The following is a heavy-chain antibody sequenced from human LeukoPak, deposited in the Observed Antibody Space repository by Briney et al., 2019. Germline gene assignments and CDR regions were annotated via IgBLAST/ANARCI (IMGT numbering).Heavy chain of an antibody. Sequence: GGSLRLSCAASGFTFSDYNMRWIRQAPGKGLEWVSSISRSGSTKYYADSVEGRFTISRDNRKKSLYLQINSLRTDDTAVYYCARSQPYCRTTTCSFDYWGRGTLVTVSS. J-gene: IGHJ4*02. V-gene: IGHV3-11*01. CDR1: GFTFSDYN. CDR3: ARSQPYCRTTTCSFDY. CDR2: ISRSGSTK. D-gene: IGHD2-2*01.